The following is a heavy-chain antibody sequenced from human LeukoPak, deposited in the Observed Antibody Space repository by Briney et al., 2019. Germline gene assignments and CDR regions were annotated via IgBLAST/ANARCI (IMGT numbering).Heavy chain of an antibody. CDR2: IIPIFGTA. Sequence: SVKVSCKASGGTFSSYAISWVRQAPGQGLEWMGGIIPIFGTANYAQKFQGRVTITADESTSTAYMELSSLRSEDTAVYYCARGGLDGYYFDYWGQGTLVTVSS. CDR1: GGTFSSYA. J-gene: IGHJ4*02. V-gene: IGHV1-69*13. D-gene: IGHD5-24*01. CDR3: ARGGLDGYYFDY.